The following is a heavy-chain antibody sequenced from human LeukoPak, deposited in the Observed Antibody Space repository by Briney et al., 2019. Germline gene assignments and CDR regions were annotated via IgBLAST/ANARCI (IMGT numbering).Heavy chain of an antibody. V-gene: IGHV4-39*01. CDR3: ARPQVLLSFSWFDP. CDR2: IYYSGST. J-gene: IGHJ5*02. CDR1: GGSISSSSYY. D-gene: IGHD2-15*01. Sequence: SETLSLTCTVSGGSISSSSYYWGWIRQPPGKGLEWIRSIYYSGSTYYNPSLKSRVTISVDTSKNQFSLKLSSVTAADTAVYYCARPQVLLSFSWFDPWGQGTLVTVSS.